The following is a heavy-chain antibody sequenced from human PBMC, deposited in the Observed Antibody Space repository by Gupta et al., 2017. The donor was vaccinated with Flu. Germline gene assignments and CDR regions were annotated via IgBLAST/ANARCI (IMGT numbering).Heavy chain of an antibody. CDR3: AKSGQLLSRSLDAFDI. Sequence: AMSWVRQAPGKGLEWVSAISGSGGSTYYADSVKGRFTISRDNSKNTLYLQMNSLRAEDTAVYYCAKSGQLLSRSLDAFDIWGQGTMVTVSS. J-gene: IGHJ3*02. CDR1: A. CDR2: ISGSGGST. V-gene: IGHV3-23*01. D-gene: IGHD2-2*01.